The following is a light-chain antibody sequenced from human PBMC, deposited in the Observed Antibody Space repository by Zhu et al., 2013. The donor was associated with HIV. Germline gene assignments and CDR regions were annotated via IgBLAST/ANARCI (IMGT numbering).Light chain of an antibody. V-gene: IGKV1-9*01. CDR3: QQSYDTPTLT. CDR2: DAS. J-gene: IGKJ4*01. CDR1: QGISNY. Sequence: IQLTQSPSFLSASIGDRVTITCRASQGISNYLAWYQQKPGKAPKLLIYDASTLQSGVPSRFSGSGSGTEFTLTISSLQPEDFATYYCQQSYDTPTLTFGGGTRVEIK.